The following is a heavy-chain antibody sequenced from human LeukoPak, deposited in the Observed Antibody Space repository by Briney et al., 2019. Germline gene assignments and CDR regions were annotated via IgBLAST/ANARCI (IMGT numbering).Heavy chain of an antibody. CDR3: ASQVVYPGYFQH. D-gene: IGHD3-22*01. CDR1: GGSISSGGYY. V-gene: IGHV4-30-2*01. Sequence: SETLSLTCTVSGGSISSGGYYWSWIRQPPGKGLEWIGYIYHSGSTYYNPSLKSRVTISVDTSKNQFSLKLSSVTAADTAVYYCASQVVYPGYFQHWGQGTLVTVSS. J-gene: IGHJ1*01. CDR2: IYHSGST.